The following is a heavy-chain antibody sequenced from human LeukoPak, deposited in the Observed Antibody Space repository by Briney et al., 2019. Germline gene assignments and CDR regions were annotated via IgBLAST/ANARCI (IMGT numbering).Heavy chain of an antibody. CDR3: ATDYYGSGSPHSLRY. D-gene: IGHD3-10*01. V-gene: IGHV1-24*01. Sequence: ASVKVSCKVSGYTLTELSMHWVRQAPGKGLEWMGDFDPEDGETIYAQRFQGRVTMTEATSTDPAYMELSSLRSEDTAVYYCATDYYGSGSPHSLRYWGQGTLVTVTS. J-gene: IGHJ1*01. CDR2: FDPEDGET. CDR1: GYTLTELS.